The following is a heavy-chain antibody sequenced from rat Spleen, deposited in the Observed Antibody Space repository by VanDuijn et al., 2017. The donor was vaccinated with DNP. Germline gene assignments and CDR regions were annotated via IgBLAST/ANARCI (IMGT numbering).Heavy chain of an antibody. CDR3: ARMYTTDYYWYFDF. CDR1: GFIFNNYW. J-gene: IGHJ1*01. D-gene: IGHD1-6*01. CDR2: ITNTGGST. Sequence: EVQLVESGGGPVQPGRSLKLSCVASGFIFNNYWMTWIRQAPGKGLEWISSITNTGGSTYYPDSVRGRFTFSRDNAKSTLYLQMNSLRSEDTATYYCARMYTTDYYWYFDFWGPGTMVTVSS. V-gene: IGHV5-31*01.